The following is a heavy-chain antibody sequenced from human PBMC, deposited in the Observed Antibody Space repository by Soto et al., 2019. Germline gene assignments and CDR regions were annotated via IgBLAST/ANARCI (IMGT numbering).Heavy chain of an antibody. CDR1: GDSITSYN. J-gene: IGHJ3*02. CDR2: LYHTGTP. CDR3: ARDLPPCYPACIFDI. Sequence: QVQLQESGPGLVKPSETLSVTCTVSGDSITSYNWNWIRQSPGKGLEWIGYLYHTGTPSSNPSFRSRVTISLDTSKTQFSLNLSSVTAADTAVYYCARDLPPCYPACIFDIWGQGTLVTVSS. V-gene: IGHV4-59*01. D-gene: IGHD2-15*01.